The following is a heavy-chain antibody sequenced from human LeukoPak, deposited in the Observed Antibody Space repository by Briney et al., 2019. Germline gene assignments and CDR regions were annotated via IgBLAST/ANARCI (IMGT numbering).Heavy chain of an antibody. J-gene: IGHJ4*02. CDR1: GGSISSYY. CDR3: ARAAPQFGVGFDC. Sequence: SETLSLTCTVSGGSISSYYWRWLPQPPGKEREGIGYIYYSGSTNYNPSLKSRVTISVDTSKNQFSLKLSSVTAADTAVYYCARAAPQFGVGFDCWGQGTLVTVSS. CDR2: IYYSGST. D-gene: IGHD3-3*01. V-gene: IGHV4-59*01.